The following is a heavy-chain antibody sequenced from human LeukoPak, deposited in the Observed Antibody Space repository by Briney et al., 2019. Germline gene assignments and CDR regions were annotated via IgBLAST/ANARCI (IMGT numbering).Heavy chain of an antibody. CDR3: GRAGGYDFLASMDV. J-gene: IGHJ6*03. V-gene: IGHV3-48*01. Sequence: GGSLRLSCAASGFTFSSYAMSWVRQAPGKGLEWVSYISSSSGNEYYADSVRGRFSISRDNAKNSLYMQMNTLRAEDTAVYYCGRAGGYDFLASMDVWGKGTTVIVSS. D-gene: IGHD3-3*01. CDR2: ISSSSGNE. CDR1: GFTFSSYA.